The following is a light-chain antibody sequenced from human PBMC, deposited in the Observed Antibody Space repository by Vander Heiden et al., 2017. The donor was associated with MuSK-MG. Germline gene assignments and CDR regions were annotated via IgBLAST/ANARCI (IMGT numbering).Light chain of an antibody. CDR1: QSVSSY. CDR3: QQRSNWLRT. Sequence: IVLPHSPATLSLSPGERATLSCRASQSVSSYLAWYQQKPGQAPRLLIYDASNRATGIPARFSGSGSGTDFTLTISSLEPEDFAVYYCQQRSNWLRTFGQGTKVEIK. V-gene: IGKV3-11*01. CDR2: DAS. J-gene: IGKJ1*01.